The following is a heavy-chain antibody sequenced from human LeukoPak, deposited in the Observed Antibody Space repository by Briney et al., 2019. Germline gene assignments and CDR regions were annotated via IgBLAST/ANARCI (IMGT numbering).Heavy chain of an antibody. D-gene: IGHD3-10*01. CDR3: ARPQYYYGSGSYDAFDI. CDR1: GGSFSGYY. Sequence: SETLSLTCAAYGGSFSGYYWSWIRQPPGKGLEWIGEINHSGSTNYNPSLKSRVTISVDTSKNQFSLKLSSVTAADTAVYYCARPQYYYGSGSYDAFDIWGQGTMVTVSS. J-gene: IGHJ3*02. CDR2: INHSGST. V-gene: IGHV4-34*01.